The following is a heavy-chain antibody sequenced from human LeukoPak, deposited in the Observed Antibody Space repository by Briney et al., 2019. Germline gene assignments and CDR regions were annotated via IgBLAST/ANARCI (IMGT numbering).Heavy chain of an antibody. J-gene: IGHJ6*02. CDR3: ARQGGYCSSTSCYYYYYGMDV. CDR2: IDPSDSYT. V-gene: IGHV5-10-1*01. CDR1: GSRFTSYW. Sequence: GESLKISCKGSGSRFTSYWISWVRQMHGKGLERMGRIDPSDSYTNYSPSFQGHVTISADKSISTAYLQWSSLKASDTAMYYCARQGGYCSSTSCYYYYYGMDVWGQGTTVTVSS. D-gene: IGHD2-2*01.